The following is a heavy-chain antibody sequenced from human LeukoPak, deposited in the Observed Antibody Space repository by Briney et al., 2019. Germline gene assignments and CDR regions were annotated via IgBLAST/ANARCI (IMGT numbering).Heavy chain of an antibody. CDR3: ARDRREDVNGPDTYYYDSSLYYFDY. V-gene: IGHV4-39*07. D-gene: IGHD3-22*01. CDR1: GGSISSSSYY. Sequence: SETLSLTCAVSGGSISSSSYYWGWIRQPPGKGLEWIGSIYYSGSTYYNPSLKSRVTISVDTSKNQFSLKLSSVTAADTAVYYCARDRREDVNGPDTYYYDSSLYYFDYWGQGTLVTVSS. J-gene: IGHJ4*02. CDR2: IYYSGST.